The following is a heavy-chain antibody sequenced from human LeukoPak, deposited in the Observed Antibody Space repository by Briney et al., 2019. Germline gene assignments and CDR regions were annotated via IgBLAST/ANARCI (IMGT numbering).Heavy chain of an antibody. Sequence: GASVKVSCKASGYTFTSYGISWVRQAPGQGLEWMGWISAYNGNTNYAQKLQGGVTMTTDTSTSTAYMELRSLRSEDTAVYYCARDRRGYYYGSGSPNWFDPWGQGTLVTVSS. CDR2: ISAYNGNT. CDR3: ARDRRGYYYGSGSPNWFDP. J-gene: IGHJ5*02. D-gene: IGHD3-10*01. V-gene: IGHV1-18*01. CDR1: GYTFTSYG.